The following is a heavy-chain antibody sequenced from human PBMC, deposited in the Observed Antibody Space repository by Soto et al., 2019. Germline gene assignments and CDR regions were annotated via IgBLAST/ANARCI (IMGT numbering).Heavy chain of an antibody. Sequence: SETLSLTCTVSGDSISSGGYYWSWIRQHPGKGLEWIGYIYYSGSTYYNPSLKSRVIISVDTSKNQFSLKLSSVTAADTAVYYCARCSTVAAILFDYWGQGNLVTVSS. CDR2: IYYSGST. CDR3: ARCSTVAAILFDY. J-gene: IGHJ4*02. D-gene: IGHD2-15*01. V-gene: IGHV4-31*03. CDR1: GDSISSGGYY.